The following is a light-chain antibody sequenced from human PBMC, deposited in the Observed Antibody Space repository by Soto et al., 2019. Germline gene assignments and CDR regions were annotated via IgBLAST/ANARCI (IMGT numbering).Light chain of an antibody. CDR1: NTDLGVYGY. CDR3: FSKISGFVYG. J-gene: IGLJ1*01. Sequence: QSVLTQPASVSGSFGQGITISCSGPNTDLGVYGYVSWYQHHPGKAPKLLIYDVNNRPSGISDRFSGSKSGDTASLTISGLQAEDEADYFCFSKISGFVYGFGTGTKVTVL. CDR2: DVN. V-gene: IGLV2-14*01.